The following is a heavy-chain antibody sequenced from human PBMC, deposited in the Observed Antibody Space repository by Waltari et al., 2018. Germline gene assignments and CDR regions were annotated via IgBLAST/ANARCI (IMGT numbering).Heavy chain of an antibody. Sequence: QVQLVESGGGVVQPGRSLRLSCAASGFTFSSYGMHWVRQAPGKGLGWVAVIWYDGSNKYYADSVKGRFTISRDNSKNTLYLQMNSLRAEDTAVYYCARGIGGAGTPSGYWGQGTLVTVSS. D-gene: IGHD6-19*01. CDR1: GFTFSSYG. CDR2: IWYDGSNK. V-gene: IGHV3-33*01. CDR3: ARGIGGAGTPSGY. J-gene: IGHJ4*02.